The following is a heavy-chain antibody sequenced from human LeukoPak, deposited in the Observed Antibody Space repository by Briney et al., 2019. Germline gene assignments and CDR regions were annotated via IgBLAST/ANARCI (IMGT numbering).Heavy chain of an antibody. V-gene: IGHV4-34*01. CDR1: GGSFSGYY. J-gene: IGHJ3*02. CDR2: INHSGST. Sequence: SETLSLTCAVYGGSFSGYYWSWIRQPPGKGLEWIGEINHSGSTNYNPSLKSRVTISVDTSKNQFSLKLSSVTAADTAVYYCAMGYYYGSGSYSGDAFDIWGQGTMVTVSS. CDR3: AMGYYYGSGSYSGDAFDI. D-gene: IGHD3-10*01.